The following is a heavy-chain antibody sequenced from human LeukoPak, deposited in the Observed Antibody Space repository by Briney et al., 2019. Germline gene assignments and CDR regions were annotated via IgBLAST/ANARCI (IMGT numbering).Heavy chain of an antibody. CDR2: NYDSGST. J-gene: IGHJ4*02. CDR1: GGSMSSYY. D-gene: IGHD6-13*01. Sequence: SETLSLTCTLSGGSMSSYYWNWIRQPPGKGLEWIGYNYDSGSTNYNPSLESRVTISVDMSKNQFSLKMTSVTAADTAVYYCARRPSSSPRGGGIFDYWGQGTLVTVSS. V-gene: IGHV4-59*01. CDR3: ARRPSSSPRGGGIFDY.